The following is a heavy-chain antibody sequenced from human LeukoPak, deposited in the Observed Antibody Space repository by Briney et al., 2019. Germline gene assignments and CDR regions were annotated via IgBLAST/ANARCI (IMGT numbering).Heavy chain of an antibody. J-gene: IGHJ4*02. V-gene: IGHV4-59*01. CDR3: ARGTHLGSDTR. Sequence: SETLSLTCTVSGGSISSYYWSWIRQPPGKGLEWIGYIYYSGSTNYNPSLKSRVTISVDTSKNQFSLKLSSATAADTAVYYCARGTHLGSDTRWGQGTLVTVSS. D-gene: IGHD1-26*01. CDR1: GGSISSYY. CDR2: IYYSGST.